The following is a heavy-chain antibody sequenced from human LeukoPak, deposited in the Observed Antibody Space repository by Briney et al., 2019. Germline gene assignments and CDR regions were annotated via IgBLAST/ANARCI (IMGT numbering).Heavy chain of an antibody. CDR2: INFDGSST. D-gene: IGHD1-14*01. CDR1: GFTFSSHW. Sequence: PGGSLRLSCAASGFTFSSHWMHWVRQAPGKGLVWVSRINFDGSSTSYADSVEGRFTISRDNAKNTLYLQMNSLRAEDTAVYYCARVRYCDYWGQGTLVTVSS. V-gene: IGHV3-74*01. CDR3: ARVRYCDY. J-gene: IGHJ4*02.